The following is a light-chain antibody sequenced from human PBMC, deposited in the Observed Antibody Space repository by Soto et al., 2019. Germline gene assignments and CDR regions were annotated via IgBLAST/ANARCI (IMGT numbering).Light chain of an antibody. Sequence: IQMTQSPSSLSASVGDRFTITCHASQNISNYLNWYQQKPGRAPKLLIYDASNLEAGVPSRFRGSGSGTDFTFTISRLQPEDIATYYCQQYENLPTFGQGTRLEIK. J-gene: IGKJ5*01. V-gene: IGKV1-33*01. CDR3: QQYENLPT. CDR1: QNISNY. CDR2: DAS.